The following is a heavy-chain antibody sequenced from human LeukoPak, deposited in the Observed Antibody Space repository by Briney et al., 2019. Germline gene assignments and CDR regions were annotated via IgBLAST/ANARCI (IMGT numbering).Heavy chain of an antibody. CDR2: ISYDGSNK. CDR1: GFTFSSYA. Sequence: PGRSLRLSCAASGFTFSSYAMHRLRQAPGKGLEWVAVISYDGSNKYYADSVKGRFTISRDNSKNTLYLQMNSLRAEDTAVYYCARGLGWPGDYWGQGTLVTVSS. J-gene: IGHJ4*02. V-gene: IGHV3-30*04. CDR3: ARGLGWPGDY. D-gene: IGHD2-15*01.